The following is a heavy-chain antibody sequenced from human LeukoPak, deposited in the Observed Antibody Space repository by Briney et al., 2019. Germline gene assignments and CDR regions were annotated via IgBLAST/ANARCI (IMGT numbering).Heavy chain of an antibody. Sequence: PGGSLRLSCAASGFTFSSYAMHWVRQAPGKGLEYVSAISSNGGSTYYANSVKGRFTISRDNSKNTLYLQMGSLRAEDMAAYYCARSIAARLYWFDPWGQGTLVTVSS. D-gene: IGHD6-6*01. V-gene: IGHV3-64*01. CDR3: ARSIAARLYWFDP. J-gene: IGHJ5*02. CDR2: ISSNGGST. CDR1: GFTFSSYA.